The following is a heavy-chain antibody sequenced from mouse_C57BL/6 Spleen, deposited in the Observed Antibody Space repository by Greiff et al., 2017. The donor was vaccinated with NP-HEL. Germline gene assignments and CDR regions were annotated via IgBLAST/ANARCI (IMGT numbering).Heavy chain of an antibody. J-gene: IGHJ3*01. D-gene: IGHD1-3*01. CDR1: GYTFTSYT. CDR2: INPSSGYT. CDR3: ARKSSTAWFAY. V-gene: IGHV1-4*01. Sequence: QVHVKQSGAELARPGASVKMSCKASGYTFTSYTMHWVNQRPGQGLEWIGYINPSSGYTKYNQKFKDKATLTADKSSSTAYMQLSSLTSEDSAVYYCARKSSTAWFAYWGQGTLVTVSA.